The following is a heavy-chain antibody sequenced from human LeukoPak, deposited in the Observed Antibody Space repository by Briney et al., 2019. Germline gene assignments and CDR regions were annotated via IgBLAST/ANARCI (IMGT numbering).Heavy chain of an antibody. J-gene: IGHJ4*02. D-gene: IGHD6-13*01. CDR3: ARVTAAAGSPPFDY. V-gene: IGHV1-69*13. Sequence: SVKVSCKASGGTFSSYAISWVRQAPGQGLEWMGGISPIFGTANYAQKFQGRVTITADESTSTAYMELSSLRSEDTAVYYCARVTAAAGSPPFDYWGQGTLVTVSS. CDR2: ISPIFGTA. CDR1: GGTFSSYA.